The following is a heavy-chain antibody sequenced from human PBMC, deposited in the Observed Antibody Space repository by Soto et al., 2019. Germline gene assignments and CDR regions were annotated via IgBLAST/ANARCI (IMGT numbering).Heavy chain of an antibody. D-gene: IGHD6-19*01. J-gene: IGHJ4*02. CDR2: IYPGDSDT. CDR1: GYSFTNYW. Sequence: GESLKISCKSSGYSFTNYWIGWVRQMPGKGLEWVGLIYPGDSDTRYSPSFQGHVTISADKSISTAYLQWSSLKASDTAIYFCVRVAGDYYFEYWGQATLVTVSS. V-gene: IGHV5-51*01. CDR3: VRVAGDYYFEY.